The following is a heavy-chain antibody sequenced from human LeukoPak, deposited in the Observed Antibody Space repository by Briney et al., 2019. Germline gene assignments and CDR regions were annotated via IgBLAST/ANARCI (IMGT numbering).Heavy chain of an antibody. D-gene: IGHD3-10*01. V-gene: IGHV4-4*07. CDR1: VGSISSYF. J-gene: IGHJ5*02. CDR3: ARDFKRKEWFGDRNWFDP. Sequence: SETLFLTCTVSVGSISSYFWSWIRQPAGRVLELVGRIYTRGSTNYNPSRKSRVTMSVDTYKNQFSLKLSSVTDADTAVYYCARDFKRKEWFGDRNWFDPWGQGTLVTVSS. CDR2: IYTRGST.